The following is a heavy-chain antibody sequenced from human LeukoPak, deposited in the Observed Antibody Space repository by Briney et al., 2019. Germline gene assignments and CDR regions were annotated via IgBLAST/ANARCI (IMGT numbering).Heavy chain of an antibody. CDR1: GFTFSTYG. CDR3: AKDRLGAMMYFDF. V-gene: IGHV3-23*01. Sequence: GGLRLSCEASGFTFSTYGMSWVRQAPGKGLEWVSAISGSGGSTYYADSVKGRVTISRDNSKNTLYLQVNSLRVEDTAVYYCAKDRLGAMMYFDFWGQGTLVTVSS. D-gene: IGHD1-26*01. J-gene: IGHJ4*02. CDR2: ISGSGGST.